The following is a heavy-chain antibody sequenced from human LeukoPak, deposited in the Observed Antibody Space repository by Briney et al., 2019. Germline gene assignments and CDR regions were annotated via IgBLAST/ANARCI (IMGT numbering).Heavy chain of an antibody. CDR3: ASGPSPASAAKNWFDP. V-gene: IGHV4-34*01. J-gene: IGHJ5*02. D-gene: IGHD2-2*01. CDR2: INHSGST. Sequence: IPSETLSLTCAVYGGSFSGYYWSWIRQPPGKGLEWIGEINHSGSTNYNPSLKSRVTISVDTSKNQFSLKLSSVTAADTAVYYCASGPSPASAAKNWFDPWGQGTLVTVSS. CDR1: GGSFSGYY.